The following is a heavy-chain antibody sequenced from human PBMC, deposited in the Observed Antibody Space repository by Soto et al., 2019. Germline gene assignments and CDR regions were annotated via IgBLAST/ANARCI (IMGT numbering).Heavy chain of an antibody. CDR3: AFRNYIGYCSGVSCHHYFDF. CDR1: GFTFSNYA. D-gene: IGHD2-15*01. V-gene: IGHV3-23*01. CDR2: ITTSDST. Sequence: GGSLRLSCATSGFTFSNYAMTWVRQAPGKGLECVSTITTSDSTYYADSVKGRFTISRDTSKNTVYLQMNSRRAEDTAIYSCAFRNYIGYCSGVSCHHYFDFWGQGTLVTVSS. J-gene: IGHJ4*02.